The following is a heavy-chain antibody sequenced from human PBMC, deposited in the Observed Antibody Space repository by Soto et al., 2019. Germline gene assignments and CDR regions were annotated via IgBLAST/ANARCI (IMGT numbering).Heavy chain of an antibody. V-gene: IGHV3-15*01. CDR2: IKSKTDGRTT. CDR3: TWIWFGD. Sequence: EVQLVESGGGLVKPGGSLRLSCAASGFTFSDAWMSWVRQAPGKGLEWVGRIKSKTDGRTTDYAAPVKGRFTISRDDSKNTLYLQMNSLKIEDTAVYYCTWIWFGDWGQGTLVTVSS. J-gene: IGHJ4*02. D-gene: IGHD3-10*01. CDR1: GFTFSDAW.